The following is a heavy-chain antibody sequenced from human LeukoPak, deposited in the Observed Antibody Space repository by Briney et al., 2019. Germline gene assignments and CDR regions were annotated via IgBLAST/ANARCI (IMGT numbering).Heavy chain of an antibody. CDR3: ARTLYYYGSGSYGRSDY. J-gene: IGHJ4*02. Sequence: ASVKVSCKASGYSFTNYGISWVRQAPGQGLEWMGWISAYNGYTHFAQKFQGRVTMTTDTSTSTAYMELRSLRSDDTAVYYCARTLYYYGSGSYGRSDYWGQGTLVTVSS. CDR2: ISAYNGYT. CDR1: GYSFTNYG. V-gene: IGHV1-18*01. D-gene: IGHD3-10*01.